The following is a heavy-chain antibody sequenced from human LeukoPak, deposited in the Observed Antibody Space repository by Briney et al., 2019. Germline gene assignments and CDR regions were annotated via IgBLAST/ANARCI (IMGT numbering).Heavy chain of an antibody. J-gene: IGHJ4*02. CDR3: AREISSLTTVTTSAHFDY. CDR1: GVSVSDNY. D-gene: IGHD4-17*01. V-gene: IGHV3-53*01. Sequence: SGGALGLSCAASGVSVSDNYISWVHQAPGKGLEWVSVIYRGGGTHYADSVKGRFTISRDNAKNSLYLQMNSLRAEDTAVYYCAREISSLTTVTTSAHFDYWGQGTLVTVSS. CDR2: IYRGGGT.